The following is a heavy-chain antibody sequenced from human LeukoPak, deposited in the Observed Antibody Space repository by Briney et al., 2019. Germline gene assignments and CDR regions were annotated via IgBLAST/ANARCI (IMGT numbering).Heavy chain of an antibody. CDR3: ASLYDFWSGYQRVGDAFDI. D-gene: IGHD3-3*01. CDR2: IYTSGST. J-gene: IGHJ3*02. Sequence: RSSQTLSLTCTVSGGSISSGDYYWSWIRQPAGKGLEWIGRIYTSGSTNYNPSLKSRVTISVDTSKNQFSLKLSSVTAADTAVYYCASLYDFWSGYQRVGDAFDIWGQGTMVTVSS. CDR1: GGSISSGDYY. V-gene: IGHV4-61*02.